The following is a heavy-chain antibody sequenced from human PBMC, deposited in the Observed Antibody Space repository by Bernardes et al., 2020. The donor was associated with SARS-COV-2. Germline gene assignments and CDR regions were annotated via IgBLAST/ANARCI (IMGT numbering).Heavy chain of an antibody. D-gene: IGHD6-13*01. J-gene: IGHJ6*02. V-gene: IGHV3-48*01. CDR1: GFTFSSYS. Sequence: GRSLRLSCAASGFTFSSYSMNWVRQAPGKGLEWVSYISSSSSTIYYADSVKGRFTISRDNAKNSLYLQMNSLRAEDTAVYYCARFKIAAGTTYYYYYYGMDVWGQGTTVTVSS. CDR2: ISSSSSTI. CDR3: ARFKIAAGTTYYYYYYGMDV.